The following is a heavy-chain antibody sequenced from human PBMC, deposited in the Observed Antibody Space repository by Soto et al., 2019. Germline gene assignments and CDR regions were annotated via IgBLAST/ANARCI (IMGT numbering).Heavy chain of an antibody. J-gene: IGHJ4*02. V-gene: IGHV3-23*01. CDR2: ISANGQGI. D-gene: IGHD2-2*01. Sequence: EVQLLESGGGLVQPGESLRLSCTASGFTFTYYAFSWVRQAPGKGLEWVSAISANGQGIYYADSVRGRFTISRDNSKNTVFLHMDSLRAEDTAVYYCAKDRDYPRDQFHYWGQGTLVTVSS. CDR1: GFTFTYYA. CDR3: AKDRDYPRDQFHY.